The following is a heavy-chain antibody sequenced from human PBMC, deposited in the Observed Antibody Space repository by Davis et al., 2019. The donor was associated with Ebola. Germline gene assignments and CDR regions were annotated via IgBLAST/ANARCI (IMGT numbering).Heavy chain of an antibody. V-gene: IGHV3-30-3*01. Sequence: PGGSLRLSCAASGFTFSNYYLHWVRQAPGKGLEWVELISYDGSNRNYADSVTGRFTISRDNSETKLYLQMNSLRAEDTAVYYCARDYYDTDGYYKGNYYYGMDVWGQGTTVTVSS. CDR2: ISYDGSNR. CDR3: ARDYYDTDGYYKGNYYYGMDV. CDR1: GFTFSNYY. D-gene: IGHD3-22*01. J-gene: IGHJ6*02.